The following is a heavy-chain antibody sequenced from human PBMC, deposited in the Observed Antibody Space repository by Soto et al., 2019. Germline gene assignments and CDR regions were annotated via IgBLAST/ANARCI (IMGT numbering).Heavy chain of an antibody. D-gene: IGHD3-10*01. V-gene: IGHV4-31*03. J-gene: IGHJ6*02. Sequence: QVQLQESGPGLVKPSQTLSLTCTVSGGSISSGGYYWSWIRQHPGKGLEWIGYIYYSGSTYYNPSLKSRVTISVDTSKNQFSLKLSSVTAAXTAVYWXAXXXXGXXXYYNPTLGMDVWGQGTTVTVSS. CDR2: IYYSGST. CDR1: GGSISSGGYY. CDR3: AXXXXGXXXYYNPTLGMDV.